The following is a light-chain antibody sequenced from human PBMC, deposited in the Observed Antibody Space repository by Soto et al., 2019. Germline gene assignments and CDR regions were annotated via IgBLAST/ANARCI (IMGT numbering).Light chain of an antibody. CDR3: QQYFSSPLFT. CDR2: WDS. Sequence: DIVMTQSPDSLAVSLGERATINCRSSQTLLYTSNNRNYLAWYQHKSGKPPKMIIFWDSTRESGVPDRFSGSGSGTDFTLTINNVQPEAVAIYYCQQYFSSPLFTFGPGTRLDIK. V-gene: IGKV4-1*01. CDR1: QTLLYTSNNRNY. J-gene: IGKJ3*01.